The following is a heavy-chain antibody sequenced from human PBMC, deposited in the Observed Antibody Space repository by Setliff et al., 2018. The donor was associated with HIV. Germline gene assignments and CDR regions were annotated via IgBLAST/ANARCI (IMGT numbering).Heavy chain of an antibody. V-gene: IGHV4-34*01. D-gene: IGHD4-17*01. J-gene: IGHJ4*02. Sequence: PSETLSLTCTVYGGSFSNYYTNRIRQPPGKGLEWIGELSPSGTTRSNPSLQSRVTISLDTSNNQFSLKLTSVTAADTAMYYCASFFVTTVTNQDYWGQGTPVTVPQ. CDR3: ASFFVTTVTNQDY. CDR1: GGSFSNYY. CDR2: LSPSGTT.